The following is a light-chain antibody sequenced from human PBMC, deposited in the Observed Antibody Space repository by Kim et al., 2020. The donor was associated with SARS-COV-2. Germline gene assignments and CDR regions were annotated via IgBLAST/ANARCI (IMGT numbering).Light chain of an antibody. CDR3: QSFDSNLSNFKVL. Sequence: QSVLTQPPSVSGAPGQRVTISCTGSNSNIGEGYNVYWYQQLPGRAPKVLIYDTTHRPSGVPDRFSGSKSETSASLTIIGLQAEDEADYYCQSFDSNLSNFKVLFGGGTKLTVL. J-gene: IGLJ2*01. V-gene: IGLV1-40*01. CDR1: NSNIGEGYN. CDR2: DTT.